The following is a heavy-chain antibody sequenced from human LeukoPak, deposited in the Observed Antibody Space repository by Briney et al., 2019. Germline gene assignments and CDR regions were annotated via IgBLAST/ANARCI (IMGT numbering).Heavy chain of an antibody. V-gene: IGHV3-53*01. D-gene: IGHD3-22*01. CDR2: LYSNGNT. CDR1: GFTFGDYY. CDR3: ARDYYDGSAYYSYYEY. Sequence: GGSLRLSCVASGFTFGDYYMNWIRQAPGKGLEWVSTLYSNGNTFYADSVKGRFTISRDNSKNTLSLQMNSLRAEDTAVYYCARDYYDGSAYYSYYEYWGQGTLVTVSS. J-gene: IGHJ4*02.